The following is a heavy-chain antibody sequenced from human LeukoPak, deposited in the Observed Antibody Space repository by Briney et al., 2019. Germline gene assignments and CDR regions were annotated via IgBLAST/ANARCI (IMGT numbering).Heavy chain of an antibody. CDR2: MNPNSGNT. D-gene: IGHD1-7*01. Sequence: ASVKVSCKASGYTFTRNDINWVRQATGQGLEWMGWMNPNSGNTGYAQKFQGRVTMTRNTSISTAYMELSSLRSEDTAVYYCARARHNWNYAESYYYYYYMDVWGKGTTVTVSS. CDR1: GYTFTRND. CDR3: ARARHNWNYAESYYYYYYMDV. J-gene: IGHJ6*03. V-gene: IGHV1-8*01.